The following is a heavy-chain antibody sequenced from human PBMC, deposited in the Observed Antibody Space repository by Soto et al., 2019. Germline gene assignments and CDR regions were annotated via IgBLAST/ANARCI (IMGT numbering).Heavy chain of an antibody. CDR1: GFTFSNAW. CDR2: IKSKTDGGTT. Sequence: GGSLRLSCAASGFTFSNAWMSWVRQAPGKGLEWVGRIKSKTDGGTTDYAAPVKGRFTISRDDSKNTLYLQMNSLKTEDTAVYYCTPGPDDWLSTYLDYWGQGTQVTVSS. J-gene: IGHJ4*02. CDR3: TPGPDDWLSTYLDY. D-gene: IGHD3-9*01. V-gene: IGHV3-15*01.